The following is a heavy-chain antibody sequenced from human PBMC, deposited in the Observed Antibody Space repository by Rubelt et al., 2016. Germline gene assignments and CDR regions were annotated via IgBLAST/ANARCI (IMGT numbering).Heavy chain of an antibody. V-gene: IGHV5-51*01. CDR1: GYSFTSYW. Sequence: GSGYSFTSYWIGWVRQMPGKGLEWMGIIYPGDSDTRYSPSFQGQVTISADKSISTAYLQWSSLKASDTAMYYCARRGYCRGGSCPRGVDYWGQGTLVTVSS. CDR2: IYPGDSDT. D-gene: IGHD2-15*01. J-gene: IGHJ4*02. CDR3: ARRGYCRGGSCPRGVDY.